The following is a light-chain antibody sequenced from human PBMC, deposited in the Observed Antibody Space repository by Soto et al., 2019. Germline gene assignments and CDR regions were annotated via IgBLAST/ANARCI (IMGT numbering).Light chain of an antibody. J-gene: IGKJ4*01. CDR1: QSVSNY. CDR3: QQRSNWPLT. V-gene: IGKV3-11*01. Sequence: EIVLTQSPATLSSFPVERVTLSGRASQSVSNYLGWYQQKPGQAPRLLIYDASNRATNISARFSGSGSGTDFTLTISSLEPEDSAVYYCQQRSNWPLTFGGGTKVDI. CDR2: DAS.